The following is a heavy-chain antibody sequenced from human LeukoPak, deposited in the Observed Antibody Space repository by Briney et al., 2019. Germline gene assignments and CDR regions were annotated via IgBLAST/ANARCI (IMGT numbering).Heavy chain of an antibody. CDR2: IYSGST. CDR3: ARRAGAYSHPYDY. D-gene: IGHD4/OR15-4a*01. Sequence: GRSLRLSCAASGFTFDDYAMHWVRQAPGKGLEWVSFIYSGSTHYSDSVKGRFTISRDNSKNTLYLQMNSLRAEDTAVYYCARRAGAYSHPYDYWGQGTLVTVSS. V-gene: IGHV3-9*01. CDR1: GFTFDDYA. J-gene: IGHJ4*02.